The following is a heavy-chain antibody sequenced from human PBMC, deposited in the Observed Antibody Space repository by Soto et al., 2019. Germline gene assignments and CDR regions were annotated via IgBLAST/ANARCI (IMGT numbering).Heavy chain of an antibody. Sequence: GGSLRLSCVASGFTFNTYNMNWVRQAPGKGLEWVSYIGGSTSATYYADSVKGRFTISRDNAKNSLYLQMNSLRDEDTAVYYCARDPFSGYDRGYFDCWGQGTLVTVSS. CDR1: GFTFNTYN. CDR2: IGGSTSAT. D-gene: IGHD5-12*01. V-gene: IGHV3-48*02. CDR3: ARDPFSGYDRGYFDC. J-gene: IGHJ4*02.